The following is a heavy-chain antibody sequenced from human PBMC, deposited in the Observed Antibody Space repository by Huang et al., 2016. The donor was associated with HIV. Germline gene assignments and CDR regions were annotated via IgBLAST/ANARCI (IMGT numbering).Heavy chain of an antibody. CDR3: AREIMISFGGPFDS. CDR2: INQSGVT. J-gene: IGHJ5*01. V-gene: IGHV4-34*02. CDR1: GGSFSGYF. D-gene: IGHD3-16*01. Sequence: QVQLEQWGAGLLKHSETLSLTCAVYGGSFSGYFWNWIRQSPGKGLEWIGQINQSGVTNYNPSIKGRDTISVDTSKNQFSLKLTSVTAADTAIYYCAREIMISFGGPFDSWGHGNLVTVSS.